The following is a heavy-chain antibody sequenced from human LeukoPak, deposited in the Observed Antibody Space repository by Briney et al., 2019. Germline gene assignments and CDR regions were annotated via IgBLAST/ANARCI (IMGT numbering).Heavy chain of an antibody. CDR1: GFTFSSYA. CDR3: ARDVHRGSIPYVDPSGGY. CDR2: ISYDGSNK. J-gene: IGHJ4*01. D-gene: IGHD3-9*01. V-gene: IGHV3-30-3*01. Sequence: PGRSLRLSCAASGFTFSSYAMHWVRQAPGKGLEWVALISYDGSNKFYADSVKGRFTISRDNSKNTLYLQMNSLRDEDTAVYCCARDVHRGSIPYVDPSGGYWGQGTMVTVSS.